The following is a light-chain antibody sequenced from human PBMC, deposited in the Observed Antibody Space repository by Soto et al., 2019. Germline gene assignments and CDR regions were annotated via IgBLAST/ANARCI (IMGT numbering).Light chain of an antibody. CDR1: SSDVGGYNL. CDR2: EGS. Sequence: QSALTQPASVSGSPGQSITVSCTGSSSDVGGYNLVSWYQHHPGKAPKLIIYEGSQRPSGVSNRFFGSKSGNTASLTISGLQAEDEADYHCCSYAGSSSYVFGTGTKVTVL. J-gene: IGLJ1*01. CDR3: CSYAGSSSYV. V-gene: IGLV2-23*01.